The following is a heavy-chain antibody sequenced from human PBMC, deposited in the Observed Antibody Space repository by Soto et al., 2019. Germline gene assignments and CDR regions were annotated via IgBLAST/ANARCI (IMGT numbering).Heavy chain of an antibody. CDR1: GGSISSGGYY. CDR2: IYYSGST. J-gene: IGHJ5*02. D-gene: IGHD1-20*01. Sequence: QVQLQESGPGLVKPSQTLSLTCTVSGGSISSGGYYWSWICQHPGKGLEWIGYIYYSGSTYYNPSLKSRVTISVDTSKNQFALNLSSVTAADTAVYYCARVGGINWFDPWGQGTLVTVSS. V-gene: IGHV4-31*03. CDR3: ARVGGINWFDP.